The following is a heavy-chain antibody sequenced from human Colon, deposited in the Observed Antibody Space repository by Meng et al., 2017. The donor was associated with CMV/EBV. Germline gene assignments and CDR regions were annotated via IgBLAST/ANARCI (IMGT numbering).Heavy chain of an antibody. CDR1: GYIFTNYW. CDR2: IYPPDSDT. V-gene: IGHV5-51*01. J-gene: IGHJ6*02. CDR3: ARWNVWGYGDSHTDPYYYYGMDV. Sequence: GESLKISCKGSGYIFTNYWIGWVRQMPGKGLEWMGTIYPPDSDTRYSPSFQGQVTISADKSISTAYLQWSSLKASDTAMYYCARWNVWGYGDSHTDPYYYYGMDVWGQGTTVTVSS. D-gene: IGHD4-17*01.